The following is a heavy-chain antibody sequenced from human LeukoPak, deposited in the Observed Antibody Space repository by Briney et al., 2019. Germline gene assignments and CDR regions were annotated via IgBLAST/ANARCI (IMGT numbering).Heavy chain of an antibody. D-gene: IGHD4-17*01. CDR1: GYTFTSYG. Sequence: ASVKVSCKASGYTFTSYGISWVRQAPGQGLEWMGWISAYNGNTSYAQELQGRVTMTTDTSTSTAYMELRSLRSDDTAVYYCARLEATVTTWGMYYYYGMDVWGQGTTVTVSS. CDR3: ARLEATVTTWGMYYYYGMDV. V-gene: IGHV1-18*01. J-gene: IGHJ6*02. CDR2: ISAYNGNT.